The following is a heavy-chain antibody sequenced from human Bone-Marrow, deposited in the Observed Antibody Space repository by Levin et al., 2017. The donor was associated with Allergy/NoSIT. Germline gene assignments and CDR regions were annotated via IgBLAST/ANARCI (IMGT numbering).Heavy chain of an antibody. D-gene: IGHD4-17*01. CDR3: ARDQSGDSDIPFDI. V-gene: IGHV4-38-2*02. J-gene: IGHJ3*02. CDR1: GFSISGGHY. CDR2: IYYTGST. Sequence: PSETLSLTCNVSGFSISGGHYWGWVRQPPGKGLEWIASIYYTGSTYYNLSLKSRVTISIDTSKNQFSLRLTSVTAADTAIYYCARDQSGDSDIPFDIWGQGTMVTVSS.